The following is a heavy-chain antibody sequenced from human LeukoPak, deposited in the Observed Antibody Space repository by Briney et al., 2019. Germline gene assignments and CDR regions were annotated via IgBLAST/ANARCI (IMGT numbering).Heavy chain of an antibody. CDR2: ISSSSSYI. CDR3: AKGVATGAPSDAEPYYYGMDV. V-gene: IGHV3-21*01. CDR1: GFTFSSYS. Sequence: GGSLRLSCAASGFTFSSYSMNWVRQAPGKGLEWVSSISSSSSYIYYADSVKGRFTISRDNAKNSLYLQMNSLRAEDTAVYYCAKGVATGAPSDAEPYYYGMDVWGQGTTVTVSS. D-gene: IGHD5-12*01. J-gene: IGHJ6*02.